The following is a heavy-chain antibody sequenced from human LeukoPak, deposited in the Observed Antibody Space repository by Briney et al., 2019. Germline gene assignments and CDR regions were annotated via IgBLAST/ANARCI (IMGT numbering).Heavy chain of an antibody. CDR3: ARGHYYDSSGYYYFDY. V-gene: IGHV6-1*01. CDR1: GDSVSSNSAA. J-gene: IGHJ4*02. CDR2: TYYRSKWYN. D-gene: IGHD3-22*01. Sequence: SQTLSLTCAISGDSVSSNSAAWNWVRQSPSRGLEWLGRTYYRSKWYNDYAVSVKSRITINPDTSKNQFSLQQNSVTPEDTAVYYCARGHYYDSSGYYYFDYWGQGTLVTVSS.